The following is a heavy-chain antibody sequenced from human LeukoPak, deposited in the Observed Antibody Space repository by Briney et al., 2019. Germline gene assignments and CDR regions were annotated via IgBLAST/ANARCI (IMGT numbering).Heavy chain of an antibody. CDR1: GFTFSSFA. Sequence: GSLRLSCAASGFTFSSFAIHWVRPAPGKGLEWVAVISYDGSNKYYADSVKGRFTISRDNSKNSLYLQMNSLRAEDTAVYYCARVVGYYGMDVWGQGTTVTVSS. CDR2: ISYDGSNK. CDR3: ARVVGYYGMDV. V-gene: IGHV3-30-3*01. J-gene: IGHJ6*02.